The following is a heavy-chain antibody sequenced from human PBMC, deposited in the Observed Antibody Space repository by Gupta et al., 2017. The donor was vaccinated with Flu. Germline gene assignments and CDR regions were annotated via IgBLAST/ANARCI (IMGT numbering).Heavy chain of an antibody. V-gene: IGHV4-34*01. J-gene: IGHJ4*02. D-gene: IGHD4-17*01. CDR3: ARDENEYGAYAKTNPIDY. CDR1: Y. CDR2: INQSGRT. Sequence: YWNWIRQSPGKGLEWIGEINQSGRTNYNPSLKSRVTISADTSKNQFFLSLSSVTAADTAVYYCARDENEYGAYAKTNPIDYWGQGTLVNVSS.